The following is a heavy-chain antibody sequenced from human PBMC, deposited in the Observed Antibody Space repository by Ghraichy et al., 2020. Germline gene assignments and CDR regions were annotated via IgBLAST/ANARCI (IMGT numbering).Heavy chain of an antibody. CDR1: GFTFSNYW. CDR3: AREGRDISMKVVVVDAFDI. Sequence: GESLNISCAASGFTFSNYWMSWVRQAPGKGLEWVANIKQDGSEKYYVDSVKGRFTISRDNAKNSLYMQMSSLRAEDTAVYYCAREGRDISMKVVVVDAFDIWGQGTMVTVYS. J-gene: IGHJ3*02. V-gene: IGHV3-7*03. CDR2: IKQDGSEK. D-gene: IGHD3-22*01.